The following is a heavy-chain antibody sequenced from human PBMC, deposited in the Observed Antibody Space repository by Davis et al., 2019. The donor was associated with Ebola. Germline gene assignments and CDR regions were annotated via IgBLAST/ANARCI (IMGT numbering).Heavy chain of an antibody. V-gene: IGHV3-73*01. Sequence: GESLKISCAASGFTFSGSAMHWVRQASGKGLEWVGRIRSKANSYATAYAASVKGRFTISRDDSKNTAYLQMNSLRAEDTAVYYCARDMRLEGAVDYWGQGTLVTVSS. D-gene: IGHD1-26*01. CDR2: IRSKANSYAT. CDR3: ARDMRLEGAVDY. CDR1: GFTFSGSA. J-gene: IGHJ4*02.